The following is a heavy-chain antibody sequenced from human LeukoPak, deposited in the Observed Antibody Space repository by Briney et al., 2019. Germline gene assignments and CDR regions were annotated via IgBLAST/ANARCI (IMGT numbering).Heavy chain of an antibody. CDR2: IHDSGTI. CDR3: ARHLAAPGTYFDS. CDR1: GVSISGDF. V-gene: IGHV4-59*08. J-gene: IGHJ4*02. D-gene: IGHD6-13*01. Sequence: PSETLSLTCTVSGVSISGDFWSWIRQPPGRGLEWIGYIHDSGTITYNPSLKSRITISVDTSKRQFSLNLSSVTAADTAMYYCARHLAAPGTYFDSWGQGTLVTVSS.